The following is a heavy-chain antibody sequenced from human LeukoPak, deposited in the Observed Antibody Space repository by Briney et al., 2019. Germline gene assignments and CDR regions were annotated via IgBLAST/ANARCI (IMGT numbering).Heavy chain of an antibody. Sequence: PSETLSLTCTVSGGSISSYYWSWIRQPPGKGLEWIGYIYYSGSTNYNPSLKSRVTISVDMSKNQFSLKLSSVTAADTAVYYCARGSGGTIPGSYYGMDVWGQGTTVTVSS. CDR3: ARGSGGTIPGSYYGMDV. CDR2: IYYSGST. J-gene: IGHJ6*02. D-gene: IGHD1-14*01. V-gene: IGHV4-59*01. CDR1: GGSISSYY.